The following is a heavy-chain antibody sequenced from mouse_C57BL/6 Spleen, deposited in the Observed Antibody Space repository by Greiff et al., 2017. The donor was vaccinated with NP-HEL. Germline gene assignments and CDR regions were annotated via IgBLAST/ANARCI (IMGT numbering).Heavy chain of an antibody. D-gene: IGHD6-1*01. Sequence: EVNVVESGGGLVQPGGSLSLSCAASGFTFTDYYMSWVRQPPGKALEWLGFISNKANGYTTEYSASVKGRFTISRDNSQSILYLQINALRAEDSATYYCARYFTTRAMDYWGQGTSVTVSS. CDR1: GFTFTDYY. CDR2: ISNKANGYTT. J-gene: IGHJ4*01. CDR3: ARYFTTRAMDY. V-gene: IGHV7-3*01.